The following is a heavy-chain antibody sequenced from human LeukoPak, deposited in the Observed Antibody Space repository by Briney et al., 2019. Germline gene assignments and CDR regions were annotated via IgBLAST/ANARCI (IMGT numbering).Heavy chain of an antibody. D-gene: IGHD3-9*01. CDR1: GFTLSVYF. CDR2: INTDGSIT. V-gene: IGHV3-74*03. CDR3: ASLGTLVP. J-gene: IGHJ5*02. Sequence: GGLRRSCAESGFTLSVYFMHTVRHAPGKGLVWVSRINTDGSITTYADSVKGRFTISRDNAKNTLYLQMNSLRDEDTAVYYCASLGTLVPWGQGTLVTVSS.